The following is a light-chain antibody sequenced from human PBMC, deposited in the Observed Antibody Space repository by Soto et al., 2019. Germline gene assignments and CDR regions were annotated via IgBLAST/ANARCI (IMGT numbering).Light chain of an antibody. J-gene: IGLJ1*01. CDR3: SSFTTTSTHV. CDR2: EVN. Sequence: QSALTQPASLSGSPGQSITISCTGTSSDIGGYDYVSWFQQHPGKAPKLMISEVNNRPSGVSNRFSGSKSGNTAYLTISGLQVEDEAEYFCSSFTTTSTHVFGPGTNVTVL. V-gene: IGLV2-14*01. CDR1: SSDIGGYDY.